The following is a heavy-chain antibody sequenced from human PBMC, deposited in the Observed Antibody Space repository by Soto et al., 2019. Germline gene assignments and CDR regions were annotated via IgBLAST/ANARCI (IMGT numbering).Heavy chain of an antibody. D-gene: IGHD4-17*01. V-gene: IGHV2-5*02. CDR2: IYWDDDI. CDR3: AHRRGYGDSDY. CDR1: GFSLNTYGVG. J-gene: IGHJ4*02. Sequence: QITLKESGPTLVKPTQTLTLTCTFSGFSLNTYGVGVAWIRQPPGKALEWLALIYWDDDIHYSPSLKSRLTITKDTSKNQVVLTMTNMDFVDTATYYCAHRRGYGDSDYWGQGTLVTVSS.